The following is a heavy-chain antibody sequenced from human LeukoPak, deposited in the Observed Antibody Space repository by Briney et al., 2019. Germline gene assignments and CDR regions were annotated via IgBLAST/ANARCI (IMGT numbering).Heavy chain of an antibody. D-gene: IGHD5-18*01. CDR2: IYTSGST. J-gene: IGHJ5*02. V-gene: IGHV4-4*07. CDR1: GGSISSYY. Sequence: SEALSLTCTVSGGSISSYYWSWIRQPAGKGLEWIGRIYTSGSTNYNPSLKSRVTISVDTSKNQFSLKLSSVTAADTAVYYCARSYSYAWFDPWGQGTLVTVSS. CDR3: ARSYSYAWFDP.